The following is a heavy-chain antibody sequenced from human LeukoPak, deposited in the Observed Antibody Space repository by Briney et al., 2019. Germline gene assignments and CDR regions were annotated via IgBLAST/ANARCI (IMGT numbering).Heavy chain of an antibody. Sequence: GGSLRLSCAASGFTFSSYGMHWVRQAPGKGLEWVAFIRYDGSNKYYADSVKGRFTISRDNSKNTLYLQMNSLRAGDTAVYYCAKDRGFCSSTSCYREIDAFDIWGQGTMVTVSS. CDR1: GFTFSSYG. D-gene: IGHD2-2*01. CDR3: AKDRGFCSSTSCYREIDAFDI. CDR2: IRYDGSNK. V-gene: IGHV3-30*02. J-gene: IGHJ3*02.